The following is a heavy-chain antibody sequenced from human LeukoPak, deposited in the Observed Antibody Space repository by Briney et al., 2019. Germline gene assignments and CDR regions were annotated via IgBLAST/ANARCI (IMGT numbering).Heavy chain of an antibody. J-gene: IGHJ1*01. V-gene: IGHV3-30-3*01. CDR1: GFTFSSYA. D-gene: IGHD2-2*01. Sequence: GGSLRLSCAASGFTFSSYAMHWVRQAPGKGLEWVAVISYDGSNKYYADSVKGRFTISRDNSKNTLYLQMNSLRAEDTAVYYCARGPCPSSTSCYGAEHFQHWGQGTLVTVSS. CDR2: ISYDGSNK. CDR3: ARGPCPSSTSCYGAEHFQH.